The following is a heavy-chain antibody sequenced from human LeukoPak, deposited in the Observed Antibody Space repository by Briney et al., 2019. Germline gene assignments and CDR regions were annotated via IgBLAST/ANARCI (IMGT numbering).Heavy chain of an antibody. D-gene: IGHD3-9*01. CDR1: GGSISSSSYY. Sequence: SETLSLTCTVSGGSISSSSYYWGWIRQPPGKGLEWIGSIYYSGSTYYNPSLKSRVTISVDTSKNQFSLKLSSVTAADTAVYYCARYGAPQYYDILTGYYTPSYYYYYMDVWGKGTTVTVSS. V-gene: IGHV4-39*07. J-gene: IGHJ6*03. CDR3: ARYGAPQYYDILTGYYTPSYYYYYMDV. CDR2: IYYSGST.